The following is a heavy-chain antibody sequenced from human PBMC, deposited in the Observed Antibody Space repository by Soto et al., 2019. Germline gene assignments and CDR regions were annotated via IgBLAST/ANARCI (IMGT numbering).Heavy chain of an antibody. J-gene: IGHJ5*01. CDR3: STRAYDTNGYYRFDP. Sequence: SETRSLTWAVYGGSFSCHSWTWIRQSPGKGLEWIGDINHSGRVNYSPSLKSRVTISLDTSKNQFSLTLSAVTAADTAMYYCSTRAYDTNGYYRFDPWGQGTLVTVSS. V-gene: IGHV4-34*01. CDR1: GGSFSCHS. CDR2: INHSGRV. D-gene: IGHD3-22*01.